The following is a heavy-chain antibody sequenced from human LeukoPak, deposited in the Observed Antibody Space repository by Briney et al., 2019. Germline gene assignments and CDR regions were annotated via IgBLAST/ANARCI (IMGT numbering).Heavy chain of an antibody. Sequence: GGSLRLSCAASGFTFSSNWMHWVRQAPGKGLVWVSRINEDGSTTNYADSVKGRFTISRDNAKDTLYLQMNSLRAEDTAVYYCVRDLGGRSGHWGQGSVVTVSS. D-gene: IGHD1-26*01. CDR2: INEDGSTT. CDR3: VRDLGGRSGH. J-gene: IGHJ4*02. V-gene: IGHV3-74*01. CDR1: GFTFSSNW.